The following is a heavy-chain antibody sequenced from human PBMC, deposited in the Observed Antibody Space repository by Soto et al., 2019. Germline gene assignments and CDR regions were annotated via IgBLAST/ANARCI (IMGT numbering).Heavy chain of an antibody. J-gene: IGHJ6*03. V-gene: IGHV3-48*01. Sequence: EVQLVESGGGLVQPGGSLRLSCVASGFTFSSYSMNWVRQAPGKGLEWVSYISSSSSTIYYADSVKGRFTISRDNAKNSLYLQMNSLGAEDTAVYYCARDPGDCSSTSCYGYYYYYYMDVWGKGTTVTVSS. CDR3: ARDPGDCSSTSCYGYYYYYYMDV. CDR2: ISSSSSTI. CDR1: GFTFSSYS. D-gene: IGHD2-2*01.